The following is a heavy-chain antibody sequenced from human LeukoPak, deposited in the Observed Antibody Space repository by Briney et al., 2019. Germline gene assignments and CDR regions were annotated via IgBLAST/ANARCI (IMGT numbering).Heavy chain of an antibody. J-gene: IGHJ4*02. Sequence: WASVKVSCKASGYTFTGYYMHWVRQAPGQGLEWMGWINPNTGETNSAQKFQGRVTMTRDTTINTADMELTRLTSDDTAVYYCASYPRYSSTPPFDYWGQGTLVTVSS. V-gene: IGHV1-2*02. CDR1: GYTFTGYY. CDR3: ASYPRYSSTPPFDY. D-gene: IGHD2-2*01. CDR2: INPNTGET.